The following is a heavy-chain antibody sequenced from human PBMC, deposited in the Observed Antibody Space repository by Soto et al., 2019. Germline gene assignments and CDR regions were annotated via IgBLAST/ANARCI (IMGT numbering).Heavy chain of an antibody. V-gene: IGHV3-23*01. Sequence: HPGGSLRLSCVASGFTFSSYSMSWVRQAPGKGLEWVSGFRAGGDDGTTYYADSVKGRFTISRDNSKNTLFLQMNSLRAEDTAIYYCAKKVNSGSGSQCFDYFGQGTLVTVSS. CDR2: FRAGGDDGTT. CDR3: AKKVNSGSGSQCFDY. D-gene: IGHD3-10*01. J-gene: IGHJ4*02. CDR1: GFTFSSYS.